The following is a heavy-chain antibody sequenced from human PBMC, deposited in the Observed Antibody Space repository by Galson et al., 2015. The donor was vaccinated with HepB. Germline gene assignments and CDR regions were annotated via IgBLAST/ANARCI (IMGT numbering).Heavy chain of an antibody. CDR3: ARDLFRDSSGWDDTFDV. J-gene: IGHJ3*01. CDR2: ISTYNGDT. Sequence: SVKVSCKASGYTFTTYSISWVRQAPGQGLEWMGWISTYNGDTNYAQKLQGRVTMSTDTSTTTAYVELTNLRSDDTAVYYCARDLFRDSSGWDDTFDVWGQGTLVTVSS. V-gene: IGHV1-18*04. D-gene: IGHD6-19*01. CDR1: GYTFTTYS.